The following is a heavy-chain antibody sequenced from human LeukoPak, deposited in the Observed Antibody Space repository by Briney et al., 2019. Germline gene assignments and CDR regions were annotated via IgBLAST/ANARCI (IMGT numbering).Heavy chain of an antibody. J-gene: IGHJ6*02. D-gene: IGHD6-13*01. Sequence: SETLSLTCTVSGGSISTFYWSWIRQPAGKGLDWIGRIYSSGTTNYNPSLKSRVTMSVDTSKNRFSLKLSSLPAADTVVYYCAGDEVQQQLRDYYYYGMDVWGQGTTVTVSS. CDR2: IYSSGTT. CDR1: GGSISTFY. V-gene: IGHV4-4*07. CDR3: AGDEVQQQLRDYYYYGMDV.